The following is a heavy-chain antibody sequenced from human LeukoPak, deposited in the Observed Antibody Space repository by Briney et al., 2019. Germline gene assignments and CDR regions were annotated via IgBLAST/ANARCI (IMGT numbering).Heavy chain of an antibody. CDR1: GFSFSYSW. CDR3: VRDRDSSGSWEVYFDY. CDR2: IKHDGSEK. D-gene: IGHD6-13*01. Sequence: GGSLRLSCAASGFSFSYSWMSWVRQAPGKGLEWVANIKHDGSEKYYVDSVKGRFTISRDGAKNSVFLRMSSLTAEDTAVYYCVRDRDSSGSWEVYFDYWGQGTLVTVSS. J-gene: IGHJ4*02. V-gene: IGHV3-7*01.